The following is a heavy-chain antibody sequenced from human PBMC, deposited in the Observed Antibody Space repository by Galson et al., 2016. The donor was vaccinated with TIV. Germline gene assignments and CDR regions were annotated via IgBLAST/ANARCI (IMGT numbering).Heavy chain of an antibody. CDR2: VYSGGST. D-gene: IGHD3-22*01. J-gene: IGHJ6*02. CDR3: ARHLSSADYFGMDV. Sequence: SLRLSCAASGFSVTSHYMSWVRQAPGKSLKWVSFVYSGGSTKYADSVKGRFTISRDSPKNTVFLQMNSLRAEDTAVYFCARHLSSADYFGMDVWGQGTTVTVSS. CDR1: GFSVTSHY. V-gene: IGHV3-53*01.